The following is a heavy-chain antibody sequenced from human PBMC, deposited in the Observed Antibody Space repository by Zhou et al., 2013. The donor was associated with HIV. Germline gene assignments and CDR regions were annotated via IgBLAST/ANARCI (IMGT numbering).Heavy chain of an antibody. CDR1: GYTFTGYY. Sequence: QVQLLQSGTDVKKPGASVTVSCKASGYTFTGYYMHWVRQAPGKGLEWMGGFDPEDGETIYAQKFQGRVTMTEDTLTDTAYMELSSLRSEDTAVYYCATVSPYRIRDIQLGGSYYGMDVWGQGTTVTVSS. D-gene: IGHD1-1*01. J-gene: IGHJ6*02. V-gene: IGHV1-24*01. CDR2: FDPEDGET. CDR3: ATVSPYRIRDIQLGGSYYGMDV.